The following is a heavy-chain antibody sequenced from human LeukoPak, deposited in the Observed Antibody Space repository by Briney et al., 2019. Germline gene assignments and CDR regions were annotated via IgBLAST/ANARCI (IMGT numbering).Heavy chain of an antibody. J-gene: IGHJ4*02. CDR2: IIPIFGTA. D-gene: IGHD5-18*01. Sequence: SVKVSCKASGGTFSSYAISWVRQAPGQGLEWMGGIIPIFGTANYAQKFQGRVTITADESTSTAYMELSSLRSEDTAVYYCARYGYSYGQDDFDYWGQGTLVTVSS. CDR1: GGTFSSYA. V-gene: IGHV1-69*01. CDR3: ARYGYSYGQDDFDY.